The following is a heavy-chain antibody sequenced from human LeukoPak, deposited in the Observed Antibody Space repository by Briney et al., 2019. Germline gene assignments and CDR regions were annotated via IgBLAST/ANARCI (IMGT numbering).Heavy chain of an antibody. V-gene: IGHV3-23*01. CDR2: ISGSGGST. J-gene: IGHJ6*03. CDR1: GFTFSSYA. CDR3: ANENDFWSGYSHYMDV. D-gene: IGHD3-3*01. Sequence: GGSLRLSCAASGFTFSSYAMSWVRQAPGKGLEWVSAISGSGGSTYYADSVKGRFTISRDNSKNTLYLQMNSLRAEDTAVYYCANENDFWSGYSHYMDVWGKGTTVTVSS.